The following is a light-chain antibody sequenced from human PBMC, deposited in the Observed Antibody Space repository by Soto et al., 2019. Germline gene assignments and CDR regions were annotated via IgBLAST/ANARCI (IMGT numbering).Light chain of an antibody. V-gene: IGKV1-33*01. Sequence: DIQMTQSPSSLSASVGDRVTITCRASQSISSYLNWYQQKPGKAPKLLIYDASTLKTGVPSRFSGSGSGTDFRFTISSLQPEDFATYYCQQSDDLPTFGQGTRLDIK. CDR1: QSISSY. CDR2: DAS. J-gene: IGKJ5*01. CDR3: QQSDDLPT.